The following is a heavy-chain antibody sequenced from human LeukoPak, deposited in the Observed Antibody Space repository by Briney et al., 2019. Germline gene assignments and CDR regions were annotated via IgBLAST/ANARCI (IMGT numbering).Heavy chain of an antibody. CDR3: AKEKSHSSGYPDAFDI. CDR2: ISWNSGSI. J-gene: IGHJ3*02. D-gene: IGHD3-22*01. CDR1: GFTFDDYA. V-gene: IGHV3-9*03. Sequence: GGSLRLSCAASGFTFDDYAMHWVRQAPGKGLEWVSGISWNSGSIGYADSVKGRFTISRDNAKNSLYLQMNSLRAEDMALYYCAKEKSHSSGYPDAFDIWGQGTMVTVSS.